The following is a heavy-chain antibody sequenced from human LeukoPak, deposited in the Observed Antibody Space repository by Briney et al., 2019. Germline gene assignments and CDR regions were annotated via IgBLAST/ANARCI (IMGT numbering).Heavy chain of an antibody. Sequence: ASVKVSCKVSGYTLTELSMHWVRQAPGKGLEWMGGFDPEDGETIYAQKFQGRVTMTEDTSTDTAYMELSSLRSEDTAVYYCATGQTILPDYYYYGMDVWGQGTMVTVSS. CDR2: FDPEDGET. CDR1: GYTLTELS. D-gene: IGHD3-3*01. V-gene: IGHV1-24*01. J-gene: IGHJ6*02. CDR3: ATGQTILPDYYYYGMDV.